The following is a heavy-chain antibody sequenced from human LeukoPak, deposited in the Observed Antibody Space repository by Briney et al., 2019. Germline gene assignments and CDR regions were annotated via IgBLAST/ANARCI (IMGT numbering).Heavy chain of an antibody. V-gene: IGHV4-59*01. CDR1: GGSISSYY. J-gene: IGHJ3*02. Sequence: SETLSLTCTVSGGSISSYYWSWIRQPPGKGLEWIWYIYYSGSTNYNPSLKNRVTISVDTSKNQFSLKLSSVTAADTAVYYCAREHNAFDIWGQGTMVTISS. CDR3: AREHNAFDI. CDR2: IYYSGST.